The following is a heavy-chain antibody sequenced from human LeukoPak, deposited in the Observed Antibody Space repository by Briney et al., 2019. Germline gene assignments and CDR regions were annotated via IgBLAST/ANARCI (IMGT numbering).Heavy chain of an antibody. CDR3: ARDGDYYDSSGYTNAFDI. V-gene: IGHV4-34*01. D-gene: IGHD3-22*01. CDR2: INHSGST. J-gene: IGHJ3*02. Sequence: SETLSLTCAVYGGSFSGYYWSWIRQPPGKELEWIGEINHSGSTNYNPSLKSRVTISVDTSKNQFSLKLSSVTAADTAVYYCARDGDYYDSSGYTNAFDIWGQGTMVTVSS. CDR1: GGSFSGYY.